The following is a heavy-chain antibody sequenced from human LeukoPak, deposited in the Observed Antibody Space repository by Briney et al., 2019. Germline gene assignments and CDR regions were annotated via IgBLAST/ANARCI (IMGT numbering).Heavy chain of an antibody. V-gene: IGHV3-23*01. CDR3: VRDQSKTHYGYFHD. J-gene: IGHJ1*01. Sequence: GGSLRLSCAASGFAFRSYAISWVRQAPGKGLEWVSGISGTSISIYYGDSVKGRFTISRDTSKNTVYLQMNSLRAEDTAVYYCVRDQSKTHYGYFHDWGQGTLVTVSS. CDR1: GFAFRSYA. CDR2: ISGTSISI. D-gene: IGHD3-10*01.